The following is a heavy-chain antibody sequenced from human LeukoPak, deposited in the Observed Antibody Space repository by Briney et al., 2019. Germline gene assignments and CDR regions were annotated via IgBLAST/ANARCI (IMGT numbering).Heavy chain of an antibody. D-gene: IGHD1-14*01. V-gene: IGHV6-1*01. CDR1: GDSVSNNRAA. CDR3: TRDATRTGWFDP. Sequence: SQTLSLTCAISGDSVSNNRAAWNWIRQSPSRGLEWLVRTYYKSRWDNDYAESVKSRITINPDTSKNQFSLQLNSVTPEDTAVCYCTRDATRTGWFDPWGQGTLVTVSS. CDR2: TYYKSRWDN. J-gene: IGHJ5*02.